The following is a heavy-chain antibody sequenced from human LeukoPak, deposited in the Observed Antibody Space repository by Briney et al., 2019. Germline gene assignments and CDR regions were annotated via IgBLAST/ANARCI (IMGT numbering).Heavy chain of an antibody. V-gene: IGHV3-30*02. CDR1: GFTFNGYG. D-gene: IGHD3-3*01. CDR3: AKDNFWSGSIRPYYMDV. Sequence: GGSLRLSCAASGFTFNGYGMHWVRQAPGKGLEWVAFIRYDGSNKYYADSVKGRFTISRDNSKTTLYLQMNSLRAEDTAVYYCAKDNFWSGSIRPYYMDVWGKGTTVTVSS. CDR2: IRYDGSNK. J-gene: IGHJ6*03.